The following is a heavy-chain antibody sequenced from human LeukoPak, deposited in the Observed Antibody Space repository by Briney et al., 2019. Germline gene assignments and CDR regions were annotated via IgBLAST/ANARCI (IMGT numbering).Heavy chain of an antibody. CDR2: IRGGSGST. D-gene: IGHD3-22*01. CDR1: GFRYSSFA. V-gene: IGHV3-23*01. J-gene: IGHJ4*02. CDR3: AKDHSSLGGLDY. Sequence: TGGSLRLSCAASGFRYSSFAMTWLRQAPGKGLECVSVIRGGSGSTTYADAVKGRFTISRDDSKHTVYLQMNSLRADDTAVYYCAKDHSSLGGLDYWGQGTLVTVSS.